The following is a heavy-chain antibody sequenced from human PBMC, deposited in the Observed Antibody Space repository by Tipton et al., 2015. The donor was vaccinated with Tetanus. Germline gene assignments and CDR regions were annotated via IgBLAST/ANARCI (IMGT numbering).Heavy chain of an antibody. D-gene: IGHD1-26*01. CDR3: ARDMGGTTRLGDASDI. Sequence: SLRLSCAGSGVTLRGYSMNWVRQAPGKGLEWVSFISSSSNYIHYADSVEGRFTISRDNPRNSLYLQMNSLRAEDTAVYFCARDMGGTTRLGDASDIWGQGTMVTVSS. CDR1: GVTLRGYS. V-gene: IGHV3-21*06. CDR2: ISSSSNYI. J-gene: IGHJ3*02.